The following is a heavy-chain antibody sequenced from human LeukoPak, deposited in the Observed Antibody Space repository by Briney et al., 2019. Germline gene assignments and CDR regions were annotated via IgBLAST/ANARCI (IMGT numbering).Heavy chain of an antibody. D-gene: IGHD4-11*01. V-gene: IGHV1-46*01. CDR2: INPSGGST. J-gene: IGHJ4*02. CDR3: ARWTTTYLDY. CDR1: GYIFTSYA. Sequence: ASVKVSCKASGYIFTSYAINWVRQATGQGLEWMGIINPSGGSTNFAQKFQGRVTMTTDTSTITVYMELSSLRSEDTAVYYCARWTTTYLDYWGQGTLVTVSS.